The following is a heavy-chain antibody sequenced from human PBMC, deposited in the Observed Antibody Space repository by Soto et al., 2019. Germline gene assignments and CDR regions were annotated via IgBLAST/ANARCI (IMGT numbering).Heavy chain of an antibody. CDR2: IKQDGSEK. D-gene: IGHD2-2*01. CDR3: ASRYCSSTSCYYYYMDV. Sequence: LRLSCAASGFTFSSYWMSWVRQAPGKGLEWVANIKQDGSEKYYVDSVKGRFTISRDNAKNSLYLQMNSLRAEDTAVYYCASRYCSSTSCYYYYMDVWGKGTTVTVSS. V-gene: IGHV3-7*01. CDR1: GFTFSSYW. J-gene: IGHJ6*03.